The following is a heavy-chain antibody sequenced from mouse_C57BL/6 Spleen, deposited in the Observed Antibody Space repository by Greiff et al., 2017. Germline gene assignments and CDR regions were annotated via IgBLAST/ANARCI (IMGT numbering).Heavy chain of an antibody. CDR2: ISDGGSYT. J-gene: IGHJ1*03. Sequence: DVQLVESGGGLVKPGGSLKLSCAASGFTFSSYAMSWVRQTPEKRLEWVATISDGGSYTYYPDNVKGRFTISRDNAKNNLYLQMSHLKSEDTAMYYCARDGYYGSSPWYFDVWGTGTTVTVSS. V-gene: IGHV5-4*01. D-gene: IGHD1-1*01. CDR1: GFTFSSYA. CDR3: ARDGYYGSSPWYFDV.